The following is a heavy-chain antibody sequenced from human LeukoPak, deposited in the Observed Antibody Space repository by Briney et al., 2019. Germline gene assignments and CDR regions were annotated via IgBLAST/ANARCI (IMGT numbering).Heavy chain of an antibody. CDR1: GGTFSSYA. CDR2: IISIFGIA. V-gene: IGHV1-69*04. J-gene: IGHJ6*02. D-gene: IGHD5-12*01. Sequence: GASVKVSCKASGGTFSSYAISWVRQAPGQGLEWMGRIISIFGIANYAQKFQGRVTITADKSTSTAYMELSSLRSEDTAVYYCARDRDSGYDSYYYYGMDVWGQGTTVTVSS. CDR3: ARDRDSGYDSYYYYGMDV.